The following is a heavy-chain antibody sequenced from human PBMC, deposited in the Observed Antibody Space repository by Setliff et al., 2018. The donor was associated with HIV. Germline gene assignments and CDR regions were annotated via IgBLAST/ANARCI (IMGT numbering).Heavy chain of an antibody. J-gene: IGHJ4*02. D-gene: IGHD3-9*01. Sequence: SETLSLTCSVSGGSISSGAYYWEWICQPPGKGLERIGGVDYSGSTYYNASLKSRVTMSVDTSKNQFSLKLTSVTAADTAVYYCARRLVTLSPFYDYWGRGALVTVSS. CDR1: GGSISSGAYY. V-gene: IGHV4-39*01. CDR3: ARRLVTLSPFYDY. CDR2: VDYSGST.